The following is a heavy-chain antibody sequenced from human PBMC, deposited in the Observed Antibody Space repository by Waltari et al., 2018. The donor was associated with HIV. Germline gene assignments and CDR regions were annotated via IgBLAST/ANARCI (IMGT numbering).Heavy chain of an antibody. CDR1: GFTFTSYS. J-gene: IGHJ5*02. D-gene: IGHD6-13*01. CDR2: ISSSGTFT. Sequence: EVLLVESGGGPVKPGGSLRLPCRASGFTFTSYSLNWVRQAPGKGLEWISSISSSGTFTHYADSVKGRFTISRDNANKSVYLQMNSLRAEDTAVYYCARDSRDNSWSLNFFDPWGQGTLVTVSS. CDR3: ARDSRDNSWSLNFFDP. V-gene: IGHV3-21*01.